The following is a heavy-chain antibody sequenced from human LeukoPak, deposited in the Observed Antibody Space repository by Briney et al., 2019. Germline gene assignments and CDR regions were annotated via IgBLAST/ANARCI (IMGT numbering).Heavy chain of an antibody. J-gene: IGHJ4*02. CDR3: ARVEVGATTVDY. CDR1: GYTLTSYG. D-gene: IGHD1-26*01. V-gene: IGHV1-18*01. Sequence: ASVKVSCKASGYTLTSYGISWVRQAPGQGLEWMGWISAYNGNTNYAQKLQGRVTMTTDTSTSTAYMELRSLRSDDTAVYYCARVEVGATTVDYWGQGTLVTVSS. CDR2: ISAYNGNT.